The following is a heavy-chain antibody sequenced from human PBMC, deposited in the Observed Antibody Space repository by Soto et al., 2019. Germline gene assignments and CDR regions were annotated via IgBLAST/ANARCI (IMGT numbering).Heavy chain of an antibody. CDR1: GFIFSTYA. CDR3: AKDLCYSSQSGRGFDY. CDR2: ISRSGGET. J-gene: IGHJ4*02. D-gene: IGHD2-2*02. Sequence: EVQLLESGGGLVQPGGSLRLSCAASGFIFSTYAMRWVRQAPGKGLEWVSAISRSGGETNYADSVKSRFTISRDNSKNTLYLRMTSLRAEDSAVYYCAKDLCYSSQSGRGFDYWGQGTLVTASS. V-gene: IGHV3-23*01.